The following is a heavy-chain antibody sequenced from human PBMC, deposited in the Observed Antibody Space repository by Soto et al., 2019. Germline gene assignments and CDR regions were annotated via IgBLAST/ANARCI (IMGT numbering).Heavy chain of an antibody. V-gene: IGHV3-23*01. CDR2: ISGSGGST. CDR3: AKDQRKRGLVLGAFDI. Sequence: VQLLESGGGLVQPGGSLRLSCAASGFTFSSYAMSWVRQAPGKGLEWVSAISGSGGSTYYADSVKGRFTISRDNSKNTLYLQMNSLTAEDTAVYYCAKDQRKRGLVLGAFDIWGQGTMVTVSS. J-gene: IGHJ3*02. D-gene: IGHD6-19*01. CDR1: GFTFSSYA.